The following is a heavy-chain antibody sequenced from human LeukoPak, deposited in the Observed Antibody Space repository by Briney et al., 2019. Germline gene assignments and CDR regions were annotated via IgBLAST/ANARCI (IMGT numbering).Heavy chain of an antibody. Sequence: GGSLRLSCAASGFTVSSNYMSWVRQAPGKGLEWVSVIYSGGSTYYADSVKGRFTISRDNSKNTLYLQMNSLRAEDTAVYYCAKDLFAMTQWEQLGYWGQGTLVTVSS. V-gene: IGHV3-53*05. CDR3: AKDLFAMTQWEQLGY. J-gene: IGHJ4*02. CDR1: GFTVSSNY. CDR2: IYSGGST. D-gene: IGHD1-26*01.